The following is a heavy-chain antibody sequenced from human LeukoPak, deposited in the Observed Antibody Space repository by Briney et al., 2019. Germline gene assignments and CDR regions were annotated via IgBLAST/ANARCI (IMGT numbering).Heavy chain of an antibody. D-gene: IGHD1-20*01. J-gene: IGHJ4*02. V-gene: IGHV3-7*05. CDR3: ARDINWNDLDF. CDR1: GFTFSSYW. Sequence: GGSLRLSCAASGFTFSSYWMNWVRQAPGKGLEWVANIKQDGSEKYYVDSVEGRFTSSRDNAKNSLYLQMNSLRAEDTAMYYCARDINWNDLDFWGQGSLVTVSS. CDR2: IKQDGSEK.